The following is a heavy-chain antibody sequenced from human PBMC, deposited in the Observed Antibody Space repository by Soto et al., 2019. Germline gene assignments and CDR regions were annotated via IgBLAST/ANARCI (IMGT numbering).Heavy chain of an antibody. CDR3: ARRHPRMDCISTGCARKDKGFDY. J-gene: IGHJ4*02. V-gene: IGHV1-3*05. CDR2: INAGNGNT. Sequence: QVQLVQSGAEEKKPGASVKVSCKASGYTFTSYAMHWVRQAPGQRLEWMGWINAGNGNTKYSQKFQGRVTITRDTSASTAYRELSSRRSEDTAVYYCARRHPRMDCISTGCARKDKGFDYWGQGTLVTVSS. D-gene: IGHD2-2*01. CDR1: GYTFTSYA.